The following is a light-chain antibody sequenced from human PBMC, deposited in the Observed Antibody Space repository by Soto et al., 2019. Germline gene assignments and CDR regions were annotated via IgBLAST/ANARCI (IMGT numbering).Light chain of an antibody. CDR1: QSIADY. J-gene: IGKJ1*01. CDR2: GAS. V-gene: IGKV1-16*01. CDR3: QQYNSYWT. Sequence: DIHLTQSPSSLSASVGDRVTITCRASQSIADYLHWYQHKPGRVPKLLVYGASRLQSGVPSRFSGTGTGTDFTLTISSLQPDDFATYYCQQYNSYWTFGQGTKVEIK.